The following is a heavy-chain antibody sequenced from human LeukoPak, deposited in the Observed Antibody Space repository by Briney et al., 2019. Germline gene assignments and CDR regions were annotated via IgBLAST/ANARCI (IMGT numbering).Heavy chain of an antibody. J-gene: IGHJ6*02. V-gene: IGHV3-30*18. CDR1: GFTFSSYG. CDR3: AKDERYYGMDV. CDR2: ISYDGSNK. Sequence: PGGSLRLSCAASGFTFSSYGMHWVRQAPGKGLEWVAVISYDGSNKYYADSVKGRFTISRDNSKNTLYLQMNSLRAEDTAVYYCAKDERYYGMDVWGQGTRSPSP.